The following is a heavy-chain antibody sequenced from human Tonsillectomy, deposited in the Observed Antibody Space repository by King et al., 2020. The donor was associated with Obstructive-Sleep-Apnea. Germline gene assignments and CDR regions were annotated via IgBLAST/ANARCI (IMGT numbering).Heavy chain of an antibody. Sequence: VQLVESGGGVVQPGGSLRLSCAASGFTFSSYGMNWVRQAPGKGLEWVAFIQYDGSYKYYKDSVKGRFTISRDNSKNTLFLQMNSLRAEDTAVYYCAKDLRWLPSAPYGMDVWGQGTTVTVSS. D-gene: IGHD5-12*01. J-gene: IGHJ6*02. CDR1: GFTFSSYG. V-gene: IGHV3-30*02. CDR2: IQYDGSYK. CDR3: AKDLRWLPSAPYGMDV.